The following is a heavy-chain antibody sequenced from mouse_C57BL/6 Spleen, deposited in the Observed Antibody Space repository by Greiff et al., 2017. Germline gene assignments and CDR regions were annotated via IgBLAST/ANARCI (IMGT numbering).Heavy chain of an antibody. J-gene: IGHJ4*01. D-gene: IGHD1-1*01. CDR1: GYSITSGYY. V-gene: IGHV3-6*01. CDR3: ARDGYGSSPPYAMDY. CDR2: ISYDGSN. Sequence: EVKLMESGPGLVKPSQSLSLTCSVTGYSITSGYYWNWIRQFPGNKLEWMGYISYDGSNNYNPSLKNRISITRDTSKNQFFLKLNSVTTEDTATYYCARDGYGSSPPYAMDYWGQGTSVTVSS.